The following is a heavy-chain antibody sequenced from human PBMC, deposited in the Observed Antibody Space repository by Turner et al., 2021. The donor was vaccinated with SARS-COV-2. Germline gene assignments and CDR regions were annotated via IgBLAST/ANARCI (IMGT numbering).Heavy chain of an antibody. CDR3: AKDDNYDFWTGYYMY. CDR1: GFPFSSYG. D-gene: IGHD3-3*01. V-gene: IGHV3-30*18. CDR2: ISYDGSNK. J-gene: IGHJ4*02. Sequence: QVQLVESGGGVVQPGRSLRLSCASPGFPFSSYGMHWVRQAPGKGLEWVAVISYDGSNKYYADSVKGRFTISRDNSKNTLYLQMNSLRAEDTAVYYCAKDDNYDFWTGYYMYWGQGTLVTVSS.